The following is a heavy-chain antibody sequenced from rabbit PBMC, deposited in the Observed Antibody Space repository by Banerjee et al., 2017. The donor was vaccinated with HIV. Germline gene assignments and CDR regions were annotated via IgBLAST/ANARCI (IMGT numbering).Heavy chain of an antibody. CDR3: ASREKLDL. CDR1: GFTLSSYY. V-gene: IGHV1S45*01. CDR2: IYAGSSGST. J-gene: IGHJ3*01. Sequence: QEQLVESGGGLVKPGASLTLTCTASGFTLSSYYMCWVRQAPGKGLEWIACIYAGSSGSTYYASWAKGRFTISKTSSTTVTLQMTSLTAADTATYFCASREKLDLWGQGTLVTVS.